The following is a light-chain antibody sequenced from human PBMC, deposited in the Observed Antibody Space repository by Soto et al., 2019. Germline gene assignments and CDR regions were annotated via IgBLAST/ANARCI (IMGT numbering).Light chain of an antibody. V-gene: IGKV1-39*01. CDR3: QQSYTKWT. CDR1: QNIGSY. CDR2: AAS. Sequence: DLQMTQSPSSLSASVGDRVTITCRASQNIGSYLNWYHQKPGKAPKVLISAASILHSGVPSRFSGSGSGTDFTLAINSLQPEDFATYYCQQSYTKWTFGQGTKLEI. J-gene: IGKJ1*01.